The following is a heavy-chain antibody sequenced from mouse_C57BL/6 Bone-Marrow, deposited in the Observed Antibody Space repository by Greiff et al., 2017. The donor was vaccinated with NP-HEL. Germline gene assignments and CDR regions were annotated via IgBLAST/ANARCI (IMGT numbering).Heavy chain of an antibody. CDR3: ARLPNYYGSSRDY. J-gene: IGHJ2*01. CDR1: GFTFSSYA. V-gene: IGHV5-4*03. CDR2: ISDGGSYT. D-gene: IGHD1-1*01. Sequence: EVKLMESGGGLVKPGGSLKLSCAASGFTFSSYAMSWVRQTPEKRLEWVATISDGGSYTYYPDNVKGRFTISRDNAKNNLYLQMSHLKSEDTAMYYCARLPNYYGSSRDYWGQGTTLTVSS.